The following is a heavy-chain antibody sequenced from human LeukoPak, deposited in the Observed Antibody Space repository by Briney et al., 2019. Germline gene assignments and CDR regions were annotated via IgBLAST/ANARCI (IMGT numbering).Heavy chain of an antibody. D-gene: IGHD3-10*01. CDR3: AKGKDYGSGGTNFDY. CDR1: GFTFSSYG. J-gene: IGHJ4*02. Sequence: GRSLRLSCAASGFTFSSYGMHWVRQAPGKGLEWVSAISGSGGSTYYADSVKGRFTISRDNSKNTLYLQMNSLRAEDTAVYYCAKGKDYGSGGTNFDYWGQGTLVTVSS. CDR2: ISGSGGST. V-gene: IGHV3-23*01.